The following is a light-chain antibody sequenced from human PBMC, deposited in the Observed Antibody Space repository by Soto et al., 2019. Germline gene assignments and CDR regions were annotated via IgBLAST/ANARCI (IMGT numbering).Light chain of an antibody. J-gene: IGKJ4*01. CDR2: DAS. Sequence: EIVLTQSPATLSLSPGERATLSCRASQSVSSYLAWYQQKPGQAPRLLIYDASNRATGIPARFSGSGSGTDFPLTISSLEPEDFAVYYCQQRSNWPLTFGGGTKMEIK. CDR3: QQRSNWPLT. CDR1: QSVSSY. V-gene: IGKV3-11*01.